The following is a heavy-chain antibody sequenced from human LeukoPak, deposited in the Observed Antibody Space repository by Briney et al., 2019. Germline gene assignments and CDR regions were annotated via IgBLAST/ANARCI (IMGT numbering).Heavy chain of an antibody. D-gene: IGHD6-19*01. V-gene: IGHV1-69*05. CDR3: ARLHSSGWYYFDY. Sequence: ASVKVSCKASGGTFSSYAISWVRQAPGQGVEWMGGIIAIFGTANYAQKFQGRVTITTDEYTSTAYMEMRRLRGEDTAVYYCARLHSSGWYYFDYWGQGTLVTVSS. CDR1: GGTFSSYA. CDR2: IIAIFGTA. J-gene: IGHJ4*02.